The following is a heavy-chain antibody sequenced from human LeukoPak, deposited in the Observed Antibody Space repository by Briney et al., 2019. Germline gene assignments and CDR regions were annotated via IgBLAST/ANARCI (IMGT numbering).Heavy chain of an antibody. Sequence: GRSLRLSCTASGFTFGDYAMSWVRQAPGKGLEWVGFIRSKAYGGTTEYAASVKGRSTISRDDSKSTAYLQMNSLKTEDTAVYYCTRDSGGATIFDYWGQGTLVTVSS. CDR3: TRDSGGATIFDY. CDR1: GFTFGDYA. J-gene: IGHJ4*02. CDR2: IRSKAYGGTT. D-gene: IGHD1-26*01. V-gene: IGHV3-49*04.